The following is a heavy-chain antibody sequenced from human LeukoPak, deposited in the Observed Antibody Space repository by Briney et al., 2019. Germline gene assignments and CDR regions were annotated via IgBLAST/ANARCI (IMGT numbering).Heavy chain of an antibody. V-gene: IGHV4-4*07. D-gene: IGHD5-24*01. CDR1: GGSVSSYY. CDR3: ARDRRRDGYNWYYYYMDV. CDR2: IYISGCGST. Sequence: SETLSLTCTVSGGSVSSYYWSWIRQPAGKGLEWIGRIYISGCGSTNYNPSLKSRVTMSVDTSKNQFSLKLSSVTAADTAVYYCARDRRRDGYNWYYYYMDVWGKGTTVTISS. J-gene: IGHJ6*03.